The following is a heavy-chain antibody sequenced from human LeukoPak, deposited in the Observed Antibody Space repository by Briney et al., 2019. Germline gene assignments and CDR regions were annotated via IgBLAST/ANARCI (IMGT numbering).Heavy chain of an antibody. D-gene: IGHD3-9*01. Sequence: PSETLSLTCDVSGGSVSRSNYYWTWIRQPPGKGLEWIGYIYYSGSTYYNPSLKSRVTISIDTSKNQFSLKLSSVTAADTAVYYCARSDTSNYYVDYWGQGTLITVSS. CDR1: GGSVSRSNYY. J-gene: IGHJ4*02. CDR3: ARSDTSNYYVDY. CDR2: IYYSGST. V-gene: IGHV4-61*01.